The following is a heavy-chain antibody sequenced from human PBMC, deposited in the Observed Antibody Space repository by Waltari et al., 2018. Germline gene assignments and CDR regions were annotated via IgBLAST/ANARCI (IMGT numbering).Heavy chain of an antibody. Sequence: QVQLQLWGAGLLKPSETLSLTCAVDGGSFRGYFWSWIRQPPGKGLEWIGEINHSGSTNYNPSLKSRVTISVDTLHRPVALKLSSATAADTAVYYCAGSDSNYIKRIFSATWPWGQGTLVPVST. CDR3: AGSDSNYIKRIFSATWP. CDR1: GGSFRGYF. V-gene: IGHV4-34*02. D-gene: IGHD4-4*01. CDR2: INHSGST. J-gene: IGHJ4*02.